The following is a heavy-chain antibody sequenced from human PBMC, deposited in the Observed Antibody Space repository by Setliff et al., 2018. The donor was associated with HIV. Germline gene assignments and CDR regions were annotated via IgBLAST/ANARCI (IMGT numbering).Heavy chain of an antibody. CDR2: MNQSGTT. CDR1: GTSFSDHY. V-gene: IGHV4-34*01. J-gene: IGHJ4*02. D-gene: IGHD6-6*01. Sequence: SSETLSLTCSVYGTSFSDHYWSWVRQTPGKGLEWIGEMNQSGTTNYNPSLKSRVTMSIDTSERQFSLKLTSVTAADTAVYYCARGRVGAARCYFDYWGQGTLVTVSS. CDR3: ARGRVGAARCYFDY.